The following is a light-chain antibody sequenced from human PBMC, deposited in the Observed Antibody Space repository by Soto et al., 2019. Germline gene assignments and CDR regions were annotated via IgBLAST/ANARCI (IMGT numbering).Light chain of an antibody. CDR1: SSDVGGYNY. CDR3: SSYTSSSTLYV. CDR2: DVG. J-gene: IGLJ1*01. Sequence: QSALTQPASVSGSPGQSITISCTGTSSDVGGYNYVSWYQHHPGKAPKLMIYDVGNRPSGVSNRFSGSKSGNTASLTISGLQAEDEDDYYCSSYTSSSTLYVFGTGTKLTVL. V-gene: IGLV2-14*03.